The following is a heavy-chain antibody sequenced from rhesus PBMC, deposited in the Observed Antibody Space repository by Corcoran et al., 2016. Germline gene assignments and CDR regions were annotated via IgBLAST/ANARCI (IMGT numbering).Heavy chain of an antibody. D-gene: IGHD6-19*01. CDR1: GGSVSSINW. CDR2: ISGIIGST. Sequence: QVQLQESGPGLVKPSETLSLTCAVSGGSVSSINWWSWIRQPPGKGLEWIGYISGIIGSTYYNPSLKSRVTISTDTSKNQFSLRLSSVTAADTAVYYCASGPANFDYWGQGVLVTVSS. V-gene: IGHV4-65*01. J-gene: IGHJ4*01. CDR3: ASGPANFDY.